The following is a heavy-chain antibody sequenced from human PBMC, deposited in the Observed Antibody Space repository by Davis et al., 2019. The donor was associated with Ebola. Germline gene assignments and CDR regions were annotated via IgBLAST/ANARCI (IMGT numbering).Heavy chain of an antibody. Sequence: GSLRLSCAASGFTFSDSYMSWIRQAPGKGLEWIGEINHSGSTNYNPSLKSRVTISVDTSKNQFSLKLSSVTAAATAVYYCARVVTIFGVVTPLYYYYGMDVWGQGTTVTVSS. CDR1: GFTFSDSY. V-gene: IGHV4-34*01. J-gene: IGHJ6*02. CDR2: INHSGST. CDR3: ARVVTIFGVVTPLYYYYGMDV. D-gene: IGHD3-3*01.